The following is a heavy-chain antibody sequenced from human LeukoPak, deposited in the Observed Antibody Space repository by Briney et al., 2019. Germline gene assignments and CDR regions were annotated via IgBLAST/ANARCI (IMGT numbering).Heavy chain of an antibody. CDR3: ARVLITALRGPNRMDV. Sequence: PSETLSLTCTVSDGSIRDSHHYWGWIRQPPGKGLEWIGSIYFTGTTYHNPSLRSRVTISADTSKNQFSLKLNSVTAADMAVYYCARVLITALRGPNRMDVWGQGITVTVSS. V-gene: IGHV4-39*01. J-gene: IGHJ6*02. CDR1: DGSIRDSHHY. CDR2: IYFTGTT. D-gene: IGHD3-10*01.